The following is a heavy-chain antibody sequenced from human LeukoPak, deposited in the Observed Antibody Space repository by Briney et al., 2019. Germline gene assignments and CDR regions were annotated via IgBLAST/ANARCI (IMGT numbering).Heavy chain of an antibody. Sequence: GGSLRLSCVTSGFTFSNFAISWVRQAPGKGLEWVSALSGSGLSTYYADSVKGRFTISRDNSNNTVYLQMNGLRAEDTAVYYCAKDLVYCSSASCYTSWGQGTLVTVSS. CDR2: LSGSGLST. CDR1: GFTFSNFA. CDR3: AKDLVYCSSASCYTS. D-gene: IGHD2-2*02. V-gene: IGHV3-23*01. J-gene: IGHJ5*02.